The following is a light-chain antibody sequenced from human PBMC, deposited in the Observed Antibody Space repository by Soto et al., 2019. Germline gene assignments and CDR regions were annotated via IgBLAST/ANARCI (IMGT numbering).Light chain of an antibody. J-gene: IGKJ2*01. CDR3: HQYDNAPQT. CDR1: QTVSSN. V-gene: IGKV3D-15*01. Sequence: KVMTQSPGTLSVSPGERATLSCRASQTVSSNLAWFQQKPGQAPRVLIYGASKRATGIPDRFSGSGSGTDFSLTISRLEPEDFAVYYCHQYDNAPQTYGQGTKVDIK. CDR2: GAS.